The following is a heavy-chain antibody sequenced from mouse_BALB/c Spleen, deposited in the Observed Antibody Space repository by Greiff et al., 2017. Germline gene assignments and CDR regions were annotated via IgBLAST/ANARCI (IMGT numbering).Heavy chain of an antibody. CDR3: ARAGGMITGDY. CDR2: IDPANGNT. D-gene: IGHD2-4*01. V-gene: IGHV14-3*02. Sequence: VQLQQSGAELVKPGASVKLSCTASGFNTKDTYMHWVKQRPEQGLEWIGRIDPANGNTKYDPKFQGKATITADTSSNTAYLQLSSLTSEDTAVYYCARAGGMITGDYWGQGTTLTVSS. CDR1: GFNTKDTY. J-gene: IGHJ2*01.